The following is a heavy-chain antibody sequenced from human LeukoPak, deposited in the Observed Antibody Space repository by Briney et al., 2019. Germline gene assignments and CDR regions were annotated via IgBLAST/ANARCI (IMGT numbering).Heavy chain of an antibody. CDR1: GGTFSSYA. J-gene: IGHJ4*02. D-gene: IGHD5-18*01. CDR3: ARSLTVAREYNYGYGY. CDR2: IIPIFGTA. Sequence: SVKVSCKASGGTFSSYAISWVRQPPGQGLEWMGGIIPIFGTANYPQKFQGRVTITADESTSTAYMELSSLRSEDTAVYYCARSLTVAREYNYGYGYWGQGTLVTVSS. V-gene: IGHV1-69*01.